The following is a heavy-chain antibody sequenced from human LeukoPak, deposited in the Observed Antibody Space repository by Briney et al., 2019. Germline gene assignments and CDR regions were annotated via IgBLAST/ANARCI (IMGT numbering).Heavy chain of an antibody. J-gene: IGHJ4*02. V-gene: IGHV1-2*02. D-gene: IGHD3-10*01. Sequence: ASVKLSCKASGYTFTGYYVHWVRQAPGPGLEWMGWINPKSGGTNYAQKFQGRVTMTRDTSISTAYMALSRLRSDHKAVYCCARLPSYGSGRGDRVDYWGQGTLVTVSS. CDR1: GYTFTGYY. CDR2: INPKSGGT. CDR3: ARLPSYGSGRGDRVDY.